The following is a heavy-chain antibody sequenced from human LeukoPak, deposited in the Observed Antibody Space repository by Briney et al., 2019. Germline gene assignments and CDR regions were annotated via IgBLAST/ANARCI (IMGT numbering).Heavy chain of an antibody. CDR1: GFIFSHYA. V-gene: IGHV3-23*01. CDR2: ISGSGDST. Sequence: PGGSLRLSCAASGFIFSHYAMTWVRQAPGKGLEWVSGISGSGDSTYYADSVKGRFTISRDKSKNTLYLQLNSLRAEDTAVYYCAKVGSSGWYFDYWAQGALVTVSS. D-gene: IGHD6-19*01. CDR3: AKVGSSGWYFDY. J-gene: IGHJ4*02.